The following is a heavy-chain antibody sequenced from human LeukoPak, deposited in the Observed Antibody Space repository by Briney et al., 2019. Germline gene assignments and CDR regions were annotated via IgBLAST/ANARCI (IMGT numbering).Heavy chain of an antibody. V-gene: IGHV1-18*01. Sequence: GASVKVSCKASGGTFSSYAISWVRQAPGQGLEWMGWISAYNGNTNYAQKLQGRVTMTTDTSTSTAYMELRSLRSDDTAVYYCARDGDAIVVVPAARLTPLDYWGQGTLVTVSS. J-gene: IGHJ4*02. D-gene: IGHD2-2*01. CDR3: ARDGDAIVVVPAARLTPLDY. CDR2: ISAYNGNT. CDR1: GGTFSSYA.